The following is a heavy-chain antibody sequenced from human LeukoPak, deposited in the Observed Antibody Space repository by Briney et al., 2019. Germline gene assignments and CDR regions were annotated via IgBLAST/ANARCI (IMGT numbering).Heavy chain of an antibody. J-gene: IGHJ4*02. Sequence: GGSLRLSCAASGFTFSNAWMSWVRQAPGKGLEWVGRIKSKTDGGTTDYAAPVQGRFTISRDDSKTTLYLQMNSRKTEDTAVYYCTTDPDYYDSSGYYIYWGQGTLVTVSS. CDR1: GFTFSNAW. V-gene: IGHV3-15*01. D-gene: IGHD3-22*01. CDR3: TTDPDYYDSSGYYIY. CDR2: IKSKTDGGTT.